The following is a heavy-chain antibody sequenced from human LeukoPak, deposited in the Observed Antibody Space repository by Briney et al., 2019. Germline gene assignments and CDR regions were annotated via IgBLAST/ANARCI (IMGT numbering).Heavy chain of an antibody. V-gene: IGHV1-69*13. CDR3: ARGADGSGHYYYYYYMDV. CDR1: GGTFSSYA. D-gene: IGHD3-22*01. J-gene: IGHJ6*03. CDR2: IIPIFGTA. Sequence: ASVKVSCKASGGTFSSYAISWVRQAPGQGLEWMGGIIPIFGTANYAQKFQGRVTITADESTSTAYMELSSLRSEDTAVYYCARGADGSGHYYYYYYMDVWGKGTTVTISS.